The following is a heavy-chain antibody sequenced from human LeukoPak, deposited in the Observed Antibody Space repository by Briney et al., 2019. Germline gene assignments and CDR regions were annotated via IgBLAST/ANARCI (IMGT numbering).Heavy chain of an antibody. CDR3: AKDQYYYDSSATFDY. J-gene: IGHJ4*02. V-gene: IGHV3-9*01. CDR2: ISWNSGSI. CDR1: GFTFDDYA. Sequence: GRSLRLSCAASGFTFDDYAMHWVRQAPGKGLEWVSGISWNSGSIGYADSVKGRFTISRDNAKNSLYLQMNSLRAEDTALYYCAKDQYYYDSSATFDYWGQGTLVTVSS. D-gene: IGHD3-22*01.